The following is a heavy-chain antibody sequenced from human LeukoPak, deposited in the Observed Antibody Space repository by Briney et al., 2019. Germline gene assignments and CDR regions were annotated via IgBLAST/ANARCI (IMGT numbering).Heavy chain of an antibody. V-gene: IGHV3-30*02. CDR3: AKDSGISDWYVPVGYSDP. J-gene: IGHJ5*02. CDR1: GFTFSSYG. Sequence: PGGSLRLSCAASGFTFSSYGMHWVRQAPGKGLEWVAFIRYDGSNKYYADSVKGRFTISRDNSKNTLYLQMNSLRAEDTAVYYCAKDSGISDWYVPVGYSDPWGQGTLVTVSS. D-gene: IGHD6-19*01. CDR2: IRYDGSNK.